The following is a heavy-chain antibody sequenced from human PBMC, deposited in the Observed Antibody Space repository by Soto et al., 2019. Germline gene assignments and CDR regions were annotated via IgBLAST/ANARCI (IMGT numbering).Heavy chain of an antibody. Sequence: GGSLRLSCAASGFTFSSYAMSWVRQAPGKGLEWVSAISGSGTSTYYYADSVKGRFTISRDDSKNTLYLHMNSLRAEDTAVYYCAKVGGFCSGGSCYDYFYIHVWGKGTTVTVSS. CDR1: GFTFSSYA. D-gene: IGHD2-15*01. V-gene: IGHV3-23*01. CDR2: ISGSGTST. CDR3: AKVGGFCSGGSCYDYFYIHV. J-gene: IGHJ6*03.